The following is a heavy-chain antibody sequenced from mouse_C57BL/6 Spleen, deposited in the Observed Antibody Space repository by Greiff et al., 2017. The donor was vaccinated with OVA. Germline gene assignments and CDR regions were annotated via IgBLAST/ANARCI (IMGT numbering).Heavy chain of an antibody. CDR1: GYSITSGYY. Sequence: EVKLQESGPGLVKPSQSLSLTCSVTGYSITSGYYWNWIRQFPGNKLEWMGYISYDGSNNYNPSLKNRISITRDTSKNQFFLKLNSVTTEDTATYYCAREGTTVPYYFDYWGQGTTLTVSS. D-gene: IGHD1-1*01. CDR3: AREGTTVPYYFDY. V-gene: IGHV3-6*01. J-gene: IGHJ2*01. CDR2: ISYDGSN.